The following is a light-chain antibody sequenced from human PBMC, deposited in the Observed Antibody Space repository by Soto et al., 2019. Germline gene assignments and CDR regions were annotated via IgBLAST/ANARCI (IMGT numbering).Light chain of an antibody. CDR2: DAS. V-gene: IGKV3-11*01. CDR1: QSVSSY. J-gene: IGKJ5*01. CDR3: QQRSNWIN. Sequence: IVLTQSPATLSFSPSDRDTLSFRASQSVSSYLAWYQQKPGQAPRLLIYDASNRATGIPARFSGSGSGTDFTLTISSLEPEDFAVYYCQQRSNWINFGQGTQLEIK.